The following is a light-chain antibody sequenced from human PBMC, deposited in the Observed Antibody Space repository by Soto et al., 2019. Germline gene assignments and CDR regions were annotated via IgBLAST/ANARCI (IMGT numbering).Light chain of an antibody. CDR1: ESIDTW. V-gene: IGKV1-5*01. CDR2: DAS. Sequence: DILMTQSPSTLSASVGDRVTITCRASESIDTWLAWFQQSPGKAPKLLIYDASTLESGVPSRFSGGGSGSEFTLTISRLEPEDFAVYYCQQYGSSGTFGQGTKVDIK. J-gene: IGKJ1*01. CDR3: QQYGSSGT.